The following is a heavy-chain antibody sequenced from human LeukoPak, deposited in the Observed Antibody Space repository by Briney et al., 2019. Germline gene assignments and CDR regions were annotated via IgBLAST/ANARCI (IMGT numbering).Heavy chain of an antibody. D-gene: IGHD3-22*01. V-gene: IGHV3-20*04. CDR2: INWNGGST. Sequence: GGSLRLSCAASGFTFDDYEMSWVRQAPGKGLEWVSGINWNGGSTGYADSVKGRFTISRDNAKNSLYLQMNSLRAEDTAVYYCARTTSGYYWTPFDYWGRGTLVTVSS. CDR3: ARTTSGYYWTPFDY. J-gene: IGHJ4*02. CDR1: GFTFDDYE.